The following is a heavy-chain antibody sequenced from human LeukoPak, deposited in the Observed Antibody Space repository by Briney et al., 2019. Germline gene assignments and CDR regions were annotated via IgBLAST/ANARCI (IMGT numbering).Heavy chain of an antibody. J-gene: IGHJ4*02. CDR2: ISAYNGNT. CDR3: ARDTRVVPAAMHGY. CDR1: VYTVSCYG. V-gene: IGHV1-18*01. D-gene: IGHD2-2*01. Sequence: ASETLSLTCSVYTVSCYGICWGWHAPRQGLEWMGCISAYNGNTNYAQKLQGRVTMTTDTSTSTAYMELRSLRSADTAVYYCARDTRVVPAAMHGYWGQGTLVTVSS.